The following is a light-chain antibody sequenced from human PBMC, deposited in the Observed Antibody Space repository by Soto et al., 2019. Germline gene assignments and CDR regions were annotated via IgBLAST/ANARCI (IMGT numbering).Light chain of an antibody. CDR2: DVS. CDR1: SSVVGGYNY. J-gene: IGLJ1*01. Sequence: LTQPASGSGSPGQSITIPCTGTSSVVGGYNYVSWYQQHPGKAPKLMIYDVSNRPSGVSNRFSGSKSGNTASLTISGLQAVDEADYYCTSYTSITTLVFGTGTNVPV. CDR3: TSYTSITTLV. V-gene: IGLV2-14*01.